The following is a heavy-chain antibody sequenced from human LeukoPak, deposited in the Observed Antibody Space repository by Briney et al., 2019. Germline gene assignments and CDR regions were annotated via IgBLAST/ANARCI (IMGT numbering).Heavy chain of an antibody. D-gene: IGHD4-17*01. J-gene: IGHJ4*02. Sequence: GGSLRLSCAASEFTVSSNYMSWVRQAPGKGLEWVSVIYSGGSTYYADSVKGRFTISRDNSKNTLYLQMNSLRAEDTAVYYCARDRDYGDYVFDYWGQGTLVTVSS. CDR1: EFTVSSNY. V-gene: IGHV3-66*01. CDR3: ARDRDYGDYVFDY. CDR2: IYSGGST.